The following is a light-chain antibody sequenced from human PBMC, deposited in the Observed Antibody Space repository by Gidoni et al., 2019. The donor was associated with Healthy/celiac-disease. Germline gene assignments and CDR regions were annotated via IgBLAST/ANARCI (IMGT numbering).Light chain of an antibody. J-gene: IGKJ4*01. V-gene: IGKV1-13*02. CDR2: DAS. CDR3: QQFNSYHQLT. Sequence: AIQLTPSPSSLSASVGDRVTITCRASQGISSALAWYQQKPGKAPKLLIYDASSLESGVPSRFSGSGSGTDFTLTISSLQPEDVATYYCQQFNSYHQLTFGGGTKVEIK. CDR1: QGISSA.